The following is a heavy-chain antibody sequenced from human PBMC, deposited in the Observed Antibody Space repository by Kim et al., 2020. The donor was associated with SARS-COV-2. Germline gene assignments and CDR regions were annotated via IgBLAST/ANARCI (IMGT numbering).Heavy chain of an antibody. D-gene: IGHD3-16*02. CDR1: GFTFSDYY. Sequence: GGSLRLSCAASGFTFSDYYMSWIRQAPGKGLEWVSYISSSSSYTNHADSVKGRFTISRDNAKNSLYLQMNSLRAEDTAVYYCARVGYDYVWGSYRDYYYYGMDVWGQGTTVTVSS. J-gene: IGHJ6*02. V-gene: IGHV3-11*05. CDR2: ISSSSSYT. CDR3: ARVGYDYVWGSYRDYYYYGMDV.